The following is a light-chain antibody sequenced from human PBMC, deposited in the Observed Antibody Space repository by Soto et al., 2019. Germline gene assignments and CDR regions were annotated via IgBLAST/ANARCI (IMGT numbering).Light chain of an antibody. Sequence: DIELTQSPGTLSLSPGERATLSCRASHSVSSSYFAWYQQKPGQAPRLLIYGASSRASGGPARFSGSGAGTEFTLTISSRQSEDFSVYYCQQHNNCPPWTFGQGTKVDI. CDR2: GAS. V-gene: IGKV3-20*01. CDR3: QQHNNCPPWT. J-gene: IGKJ1*01. CDR1: HSVSSSY.